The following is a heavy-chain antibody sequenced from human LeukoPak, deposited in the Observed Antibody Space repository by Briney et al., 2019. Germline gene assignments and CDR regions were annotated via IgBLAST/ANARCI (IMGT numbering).Heavy chain of an antibody. CDR1: GFTFSSYA. D-gene: IGHD2-2*01. CDR2: ISYDGSNK. Sequence: GRSLRLSCAASGFTFSSYAMHWVRQAPGKGLEWVAVISYDGSNKYYADSVKGRFTISRDDSKNTLYLQMNSLRAEDTAVYYCARGGPRYCSSTSCPNFDYWGQGTLVTVSS. V-gene: IGHV3-30*01. J-gene: IGHJ4*02. CDR3: ARGGPRYCSSTSCPNFDY.